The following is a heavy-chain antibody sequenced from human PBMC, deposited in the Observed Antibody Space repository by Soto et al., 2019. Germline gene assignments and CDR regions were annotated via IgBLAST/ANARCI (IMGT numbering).Heavy chain of an antibody. V-gene: IGHV1-69*01. Sequence: QVQLVQSGAEVKKPGSSVKVSCKASGGTFSSYAISWVRQAPGQGLEWMGGIIPIFGTANYAQKFQGRVTITADESTSTAYMELSSLRSEDTAVYYRARDRGYYYDSSGYYVSGYFDYWGQGTLVTVSS. D-gene: IGHD3-22*01. CDR1: GGTFSSYA. J-gene: IGHJ4*02. CDR3: ARDRGYYYDSSGYYVSGYFDY. CDR2: IIPIFGTA.